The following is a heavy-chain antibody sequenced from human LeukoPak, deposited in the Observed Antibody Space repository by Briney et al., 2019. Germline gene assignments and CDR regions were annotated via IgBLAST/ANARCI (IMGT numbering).Heavy chain of an antibody. CDR1: GFTFSTYW. Sequence: PGGSLRLSCAASGFTFSTYWMSWVRQAPGKGLEWVANIKQGGSGKYYVDSVKGQFTISRDNAKNSLYLQMNSLRVEDTAVYYCARDGLGVVGRSGYYYGPPHFDYWGQGTLVTVSS. CDR2: IKQGGSGK. V-gene: IGHV3-7*05. J-gene: IGHJ4*02. CDR3: ARDGLGVVGRSGYYYGPPHFDY. D-gene: IGHD3-22*01.